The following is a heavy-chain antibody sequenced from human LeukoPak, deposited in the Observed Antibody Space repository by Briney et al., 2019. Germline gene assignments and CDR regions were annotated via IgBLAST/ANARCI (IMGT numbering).Heavy chain of an antibody. Sequence: PGGSLRLSCAASGFTFSSYAMHWVCQAPGKGLEWVAVISYDGSNKYYADSVKGRFTISRDNSKNTLYLQMNSLRAEDTAVYYCARDFFRRDGYNYYFDYWGQGTLVTVSS. V-gene: IGHV3-30-3*01. CDR3: ARDFFRRDGYNYYFDY. CDR1: GFTFSSYA. D-gene: IGHD5-24*01. J-gene: IGHJ4*02. CDR2: ISYDGSNK.